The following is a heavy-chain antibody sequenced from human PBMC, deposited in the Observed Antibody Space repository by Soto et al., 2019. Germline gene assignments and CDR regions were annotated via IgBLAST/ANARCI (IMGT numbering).Heavy chain of an antibody. CDR1: GYTFTSYG. Sequence: ASVKVSCKASGYTFTSYGISWVRQAPGQGLEWMGWISAYNGNTNYAQKLQGRVTMTTDTSTSTAYMELRSLRSDDTAVYYCGRDYSSGWFWSAFYIWGQGTMVTVSS. J-gene: IGHJ3*02. D-gene: IGHD6-19*01. CDR2: ISAYNGNT. CDR3: GRDYSSGWFWSAFYI. V-gene: IGHV1-18*01.